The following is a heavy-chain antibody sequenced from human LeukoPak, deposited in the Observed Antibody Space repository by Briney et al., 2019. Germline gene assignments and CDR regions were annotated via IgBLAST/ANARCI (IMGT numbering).Heavy chain of an antibody. CDR2: IYTSGST. CDR3: AGGPTVATQFYYYMDV. J-gene: IGHJ6*03. CDR1: GGSISSYY. V-gene: IGHV4-4*07. Sequence: SETLSLTCTVPGGSISSYYWSWIRQPAGKGLEWIGRIYTSGSTNYNPSLKSRVTMSVDTSKNQFSLKLSSVTAADTAVYYCAGGPTVATQFYYYMDVWGKGTTVTVSS. D-gene: IGHD5-12*01.